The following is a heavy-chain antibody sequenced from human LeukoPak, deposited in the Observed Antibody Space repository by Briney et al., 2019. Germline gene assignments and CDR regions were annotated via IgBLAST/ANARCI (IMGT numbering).Heavy chain of an antibody. D-gene: IGHD3-10*01. CDR3: ARAYGSGSYLIDY. J-gene: IGHJ4*02. CDR2: IWYHGSNK. CDR1: GFTFSSYG. V-gene: IGHV3-33*01. Sequence: GGSLRLSCAASGFTFSSYGMHWVRQAPGKGLEWVAVIWYHGSNKYYADSVKGRFTISRDNSKNTLYLQMNNLRAEDTAVYYCARAYGSGSYLIDYWGQGTLVTVSS.